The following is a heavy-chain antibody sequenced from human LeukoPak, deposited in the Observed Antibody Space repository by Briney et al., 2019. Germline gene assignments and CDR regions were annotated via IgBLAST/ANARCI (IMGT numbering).Heavy chain of an antibody. D-gene: IGHD4-17*01. V-gene: IGHV1-69*13. J-gene: IGHJ5*02. CDR2: IIPIFGTA. Sequence: GASVKVSCKASGGTFSSYAISWVRQAPGQGLEWMGGIIPIFGTANYAQKFQGRVTITADESTSTAYMELSSLRSEDTAVYYCASTRLRRALDPPDPWGQGTLVTVSS. CDR3: ASTRLRRALDPPDP. CDR1: GGTFSSYA.